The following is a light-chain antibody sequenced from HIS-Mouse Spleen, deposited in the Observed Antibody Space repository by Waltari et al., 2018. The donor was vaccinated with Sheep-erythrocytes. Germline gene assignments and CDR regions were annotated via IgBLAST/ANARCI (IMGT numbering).Light chain of an antibody. CDR3: QQYYSTPPAWT. J-gene: IGKJ1*01. CDR1: QSVLYSSTNKNY. Sequence: DIVMTQSPDSLAVSLGERAPINCKSSQSVLYSSTNKNYLAWYQQKPGQPPKLLIYWASTRESGVPDRFSGSGSGTDFTLTISSLQAEDVAVYYCQQYYSTPPAWTFGQGTKVEIK. V-gene: IGKV4-1*01. CDR2: WAS.